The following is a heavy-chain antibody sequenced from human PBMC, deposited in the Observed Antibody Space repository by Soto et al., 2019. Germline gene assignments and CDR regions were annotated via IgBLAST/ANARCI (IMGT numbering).Heavy chain of an antibody. Sequence: SETLSLTCAVYGGSFSGYYWSWIRQPPGKGLEWIGEINHSGSTNYNPSLKSRVTISVDTSKNQFSLKLSSVTAADTAVYYCARTGSSIWYYFDYWGQGTLVTVSP. D-gene: IGHD6-13*01. V-gene: IGHV4-34*01. CDR2: INHSGST. CDR1: GGSFSGYY. J-gene: IGHJ4*02. CDR3: ARTGSSIWYYFDY.